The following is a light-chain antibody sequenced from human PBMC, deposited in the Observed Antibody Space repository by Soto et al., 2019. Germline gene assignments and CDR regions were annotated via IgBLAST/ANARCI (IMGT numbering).Light chain of an antibody. Sequence: EIVMTQSPATLSVSPGERATLSCRASQSVSSNLAWYQQKPCQAPRLLIYGASTRATGIPARFSGSGSGTEFALTISILQSEDFAVYYCQQYDNWPPWTFGQGTKVEI. CDR2: GAS. CDR3: QQYDNWPPWT. CDR1: QSVSSN. J-gene: IGKJ1*01. V-gene: IGKV3-15*01.